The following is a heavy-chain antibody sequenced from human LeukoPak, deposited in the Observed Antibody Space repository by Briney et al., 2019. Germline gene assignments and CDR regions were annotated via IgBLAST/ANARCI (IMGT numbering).Heavy chain of an antibody. D-gene: IGHD2-15*01. CDR3: AREPGYCSGGSCYSDAFDI. J-gene: IGHJ3*02. V-gene: IGHV4-4*02. CDR1: GGSISSSNW. Sequence: SGTLSLTCAVSGGSISSSNWWSWVGQPPGKGLEGIGEIYLSGSTNYNPSLKSRVTISVDKSKNQFSLKLSSVTAADTAVYYCAREPGYCSGGSCYSDAFDIWGQGTMVTVSS. CDR2: IYLSGST.